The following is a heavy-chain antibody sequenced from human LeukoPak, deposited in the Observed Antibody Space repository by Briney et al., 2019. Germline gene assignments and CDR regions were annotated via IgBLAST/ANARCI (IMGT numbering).Heavy chain of an antibody. Sequence: SETLSLTCTVSGYSISSGYYWGWIRQPPGKGLEWIGSIYHSGSTYYNPSLKSRVTISVDTSKNQFSLKLSSVTAADTAVYYCARVEVFLPAAIDMMTRYYFDYWGQGTLVTVSS. V-gene: IGHV4-38-2*02. D-gene: IGHD2-2*02. CDR2: IYHSGST. J-gene: IGHJ4*02. CDR3: ARVEVFLPAAIDMMTRYYFDY. CDR1: GYSISSGYY.